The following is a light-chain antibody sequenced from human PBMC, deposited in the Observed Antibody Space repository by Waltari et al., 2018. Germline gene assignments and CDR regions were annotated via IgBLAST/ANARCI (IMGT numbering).Light chain of an antibody. J-gene: IGKJ1*01. CDR1: QGIGED. V-gene: IGKV1-6*02. CDR3: LQDYSYPLT. CDR2: AAS. Sequence: AIQMNHSPSSLSASVGDRVTITCWASQGIGEDLGWYQQRPGKAPKLLIYAASTLQTGVPSRFSGSGSGTDFTLTISSLQSEDFATYYCLQDYSYPLTFGQGTKVEI.